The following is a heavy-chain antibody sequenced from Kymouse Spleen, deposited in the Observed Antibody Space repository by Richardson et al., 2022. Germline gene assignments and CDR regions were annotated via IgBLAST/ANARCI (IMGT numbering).Heavy chain of an antibody. V-gene: IGHV4-59*01. D-gene: IGHD5-18,IGHD5-18*01. Sequence: QVQLQESGPGLVKPSETLSLTCTVSGGSISSYYWSWIRQPPGKGLEWIGYIYYSGSTNYNPSLKSRVTISVDTSKNQFSLKLSSVTAADTAVYYCARGTAMAPFDYWGQGTLVTVSS. CDR1: GGSISSYY. J-gene: IGHJ4*02. CDR2: IYYSGST. CDR3: ARGTAMAPFDY.